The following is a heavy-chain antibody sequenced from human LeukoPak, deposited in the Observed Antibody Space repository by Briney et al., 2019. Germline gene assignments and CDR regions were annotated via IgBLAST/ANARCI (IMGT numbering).Heavy chain of an antibody. V-gene: IGHV3-21*01. CDR3: AGGSSTDSYYFDY. D-gene: IGHD2-2*01. J-gene: IGHJ4*02. CDR2: ISSSSKFI. Sequence: GGSLRLSYAASGFTFRYCSMNWVRQAPGKGLEWISSISSSSKFIYYADSVKGRFTISRDNAHNSEYLQMNSLRAEDTAVYFCAGGSSTDSYYFDYWGQGTLVTVSS. CDR1: GFTFRYCS.